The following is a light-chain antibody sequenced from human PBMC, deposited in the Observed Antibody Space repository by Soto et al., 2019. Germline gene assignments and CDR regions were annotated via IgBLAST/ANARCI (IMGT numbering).Light chain of an antibody. CDR1: YTVGTN. CDR3: QLRSHLLLT. V-gene: IGKV3-11*01. Sequence: EIVLRQFPNALSVSPGENATLSCLASYTVGTNLAWYQQKPGQAPRLLIYDASNRATGIPARFSGSGSGTDFTLTISSLAPEDFAVYYCQLRSHLLLTFADGTLLEIK. CDR2: DAS. J-gene: IGKJ5*01.